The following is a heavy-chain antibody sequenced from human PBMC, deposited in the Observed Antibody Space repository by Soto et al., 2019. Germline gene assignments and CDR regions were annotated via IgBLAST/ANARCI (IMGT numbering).Heavy chain of an antibody. Sequence: QVQLVESGGGVVQPGRSLRLSCAASGFTFSSYAMHWVRQAPGKGLEWVAVISYDGSNKYYADSVKGRFTISRDNSKNTLYPQMNSLRAEVTAVYYCARVIDYGGFDPWGQGTLVTVSS. CDR2: ISYDGSNK. J-gene: IGHJ5*02. CDR3: ARVIDYGGFDP. D-gene: IGHD4-17*01. V-gene: IGHV3-30-3*01. CDR1: GFTFSSYA.